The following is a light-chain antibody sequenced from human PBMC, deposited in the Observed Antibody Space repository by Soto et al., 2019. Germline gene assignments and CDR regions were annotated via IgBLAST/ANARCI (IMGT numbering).Light chain of an antibody. CDR3: QQRTNWPPGFT. J-gene: IGKJ3*01. Sequence: EIVLTQFPATLSLSPGERATLSCRASQSVSTSLAWYQQKPGQAPRLLIYGASYRATGVPARFSGSGSGTDFTLTISSLQPEDFAVYFCQQRTNWPPGFTFGPGTKVDIK. V-gene: IGKV3-11*01. CDR1: QSVSTS. CDR2: GAS.